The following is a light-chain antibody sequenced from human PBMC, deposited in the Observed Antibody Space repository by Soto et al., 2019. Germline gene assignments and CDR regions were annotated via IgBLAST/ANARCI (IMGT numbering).Light chain of an antibody. V-gene: IGKV3-11*01. Sequence: EIVLTQSPATLSLSPGERATLSCGASQSISSHLAWYQQKPGQAPRLLIYDASNRATGSPVRFSGSGSGTDFTRTISSLEPEDFAVYYCHQRNNWPWTFGQGTKVEI. CDR3: HQRNNWPWT. CDR1: QSISSH. J-gene: IGKJ1*01. CDR2: DAS.